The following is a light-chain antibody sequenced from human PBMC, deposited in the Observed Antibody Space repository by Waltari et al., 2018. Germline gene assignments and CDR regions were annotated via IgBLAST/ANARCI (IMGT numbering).Light chain of an antibody. J-gene: IGKJ1*01. Sequence: EIVLTQSPDILSLSPGDTATLYCRASQSLTVNYLAWYQQKPGQAPRLLIYAASSRATGVPDRFSGSGSGAHFTLAISRLEPEDFAVYYCQQFERAPRTFGQGTKVEIK. CDR3: QQFERAPRT. CDR2: AAS. V-gene: IGKV3-20*01. CDR1: QSLTVNY.